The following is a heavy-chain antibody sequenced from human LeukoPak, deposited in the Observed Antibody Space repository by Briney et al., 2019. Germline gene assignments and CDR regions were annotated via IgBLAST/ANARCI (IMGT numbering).Heavy chain of an antibody. CDR2: ISVSGGST. Sequence: GGSLRLSCAASGFTFSSYAMSWVRQAPGKGLEWVSAISVSGGSTNYADSVKGRFTISRDNAKNTLYLQMNNLRAEDTAVYYCGRETYTYDTSGPDHWGQGTLLTVSS. V-gene: IGHV3-23*01. CDR3: GRETYTYDTSGPDH. J-gene: IGHJ4*02. D-gene: IGHD3-22*01. CDR1: GFTFSSYA.